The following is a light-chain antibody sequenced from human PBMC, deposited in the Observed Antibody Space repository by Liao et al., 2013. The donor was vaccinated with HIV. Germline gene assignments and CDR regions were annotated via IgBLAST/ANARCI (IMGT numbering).Light chain of an antibody. CDR2: EDT. CDR1: RLGDKY. CDR3: QAWDRNTAI. V-gene: IGLV3-1*01. Sequence: SYDLTQPPSVSVPPGQTATITCSGERLGDKYASWYQKKSGQSPVLVIYEDTKRPAGIPERFSGSNSGNTATLTISGTQPMDEADYYCQAWDRNTAIFGGGTKLTVL. J-gene: IGLJ2*01.